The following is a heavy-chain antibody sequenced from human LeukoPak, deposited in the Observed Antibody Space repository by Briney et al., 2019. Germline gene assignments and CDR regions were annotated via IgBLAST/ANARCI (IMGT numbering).Heavy chain of an antibody. J-gene: IGHJ4*02. V-gene: IGHV4-4*09. CDR3: ARRDSSSAVDY. Sequence: SETLSLTCTVSGGSISSYYWSWIRQPPGKGLEWIGNIYTSGSTNYNPSLKSRVTISVDTSKNQFSLKLSSVTAADTAVYYCARRDSSSAVDYWGQGTLVTVSS. CDR1: GGSISSYY. CDR2: IYTSGST. D-gene: IGHD6-6*01.